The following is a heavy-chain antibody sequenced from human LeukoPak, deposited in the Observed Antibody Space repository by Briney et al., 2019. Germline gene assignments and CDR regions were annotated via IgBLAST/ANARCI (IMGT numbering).Heavy chain of an antibody. V-gene: IGHV1-46*01. D-gene: IGHD6-13*01. Sequence: GASVKVSCKASGYTFTSYYMHWVRQAPGQGLEWMGIINPSGGSTSYAQKFQGRVTMTRDTSTSTVYMELSSLRAEDMALYYCAKDSKRYSSSWDAFDIWGQGTMVTVSS. J-gene: IGHJ3*02. CDR2: INPSGGST. CDR1: GYTFTSYY. CDR3: AKDSKRYSSSWDAFDI.